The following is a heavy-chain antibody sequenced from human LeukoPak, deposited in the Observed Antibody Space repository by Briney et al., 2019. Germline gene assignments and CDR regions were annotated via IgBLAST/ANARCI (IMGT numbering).Heavy chain of an antibody. V-gene: IGHV3-23*01. CDR2: ISGSGGST. CDR1: GFTFSSYA. Sequence: GGSLRLSCAASGFTFSSYAMSWVRQAPGKGLEWVSAISGSGGSTYYADSVKGRFTISRDNSKNTLYLQMNSLRAEDTAVYYCAKSDYDFWSGYSSAFDIWGQGTMVTVSS. CDR3: AKSDYDFWSGYSSAFDI. D-gene: IGHD3-3*01. J-gene: IGHJ3*02.